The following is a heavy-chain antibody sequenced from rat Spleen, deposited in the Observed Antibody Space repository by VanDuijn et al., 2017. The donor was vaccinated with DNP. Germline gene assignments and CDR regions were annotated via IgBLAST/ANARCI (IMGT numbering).Heavy chain of an antibody. CDR3: ARGPNYGGYADYFDY. CDR2: INKDSSTI. D-gene: IGHD1-11*01. Sequence: EVKLVESGGGLVQPGRSLKLSCAASGFNFDDYWMGWVRQAPGKGLEWIGEINKDSSTIKYTPSLKDKFTISRDNVQKILYLQMSKLGSEDTAIYYCARGPNYGGYADYFDYWGQGVMVTVSS. J-gene: IGHJ2*01. CDR1: GFNFDDYW. V-gene: IGHV4-2*01.